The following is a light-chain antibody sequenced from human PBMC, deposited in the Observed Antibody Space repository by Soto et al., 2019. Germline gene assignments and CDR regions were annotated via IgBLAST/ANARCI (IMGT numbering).Light chain of an antibody. V-gene: IGKV3-15*01. CDR3: QQYNNWPAT. CDR1: QSVSSN. Sequence: EIVMTQSPATLSVSPGERATLSCRASQSVSSNLAWYQQKPGQAPRLLIYGASTRATGIPARFSGSGSGTEFTLTIRSLQSEDFAVYYCQQYNNWPATFGQGTKVDIK. CDR2: GAS. J-gene: IGKJ1*01.